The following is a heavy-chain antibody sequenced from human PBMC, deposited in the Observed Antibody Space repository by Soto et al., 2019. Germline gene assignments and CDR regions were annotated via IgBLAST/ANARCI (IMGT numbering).Heavy chain of an antibody. Sequence: PSETLSLTCSVSGAVVTSGENYWSWVRQPPWKGLEWLGYIYDSGVTSYTPALKSRVTLSLDRPNNQVSLKLRSVTAADTAVYFCVRDLAHGYTGNVWGHGXLVTV. CDR1: GAVVTSGENY. V-gene: IGHV4-30-4*08. J-gene: IGHJ3*01. CDR3: VRDLAHGYTGNV. CDR2: IYDSGVT. D-gene: IGHD5-18*01.